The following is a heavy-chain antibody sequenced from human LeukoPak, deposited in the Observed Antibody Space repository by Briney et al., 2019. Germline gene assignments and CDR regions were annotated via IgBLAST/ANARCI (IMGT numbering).Heavy chain of an antibody. D-gene: IGHD5-18*01. J-gene: IGHJ3*02. CDR1: GGSFSGYY. CDR2: IYYSGST. CDR3: ALRGYSYGRDAFDI. V-gene: IGHV4-59*01. Sequence: SETLSLTCDVYGGSFSGYYWSWIRQTPGKGLEWIGYIYYSGSTNYNPSLKSRVTISVDTSKNQFSLKLSSVTAADTAVYYCALRGYSYGRDAFDIWGQGTMVTVSS.